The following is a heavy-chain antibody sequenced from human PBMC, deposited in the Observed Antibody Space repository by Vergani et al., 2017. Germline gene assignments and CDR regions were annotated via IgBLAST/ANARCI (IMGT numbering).Heavy chain of an antibody. D-gene: IGHD4-17*01. J-gene: IGHJ3*02. Sequence: EVQLVESGGGLVKPGGSLRLSCAASGFTFSNAWMSWVRQAPGKGLEWVGRIKSKTDGGTTDYAAPVKGRFTISRDDSKNTLYLQMNSLKTEDTAVYYCTTEFTYGDYPDAFDIWGQGTMVTVSS. CDR1: GFTFSNAW. CDR3: TTEFTYGDYPDAFDI. CDR2: IKSKTDGGTT. V-gene: IGHV3-15*01.